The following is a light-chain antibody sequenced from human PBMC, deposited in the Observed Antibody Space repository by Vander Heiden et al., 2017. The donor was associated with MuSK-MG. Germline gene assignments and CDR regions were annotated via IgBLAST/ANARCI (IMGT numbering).Light chain of an antibody. CDR3: QQDCSSLYT. CDR1: QSVSSSY. V-gene: IGKV3-20*01. CDR2: GAS. J-gene: IGKJ2*01. Sequence: EIVLTQSPGTLSLSPGERATLSCRASQSVSSSYLAWYQQKPGQAPRLLIYGASSRATGIPDRFSGSGSGTDFTLTISSLEPEDFAVYYCQQDCSSLYTFGQGTKLXIK.